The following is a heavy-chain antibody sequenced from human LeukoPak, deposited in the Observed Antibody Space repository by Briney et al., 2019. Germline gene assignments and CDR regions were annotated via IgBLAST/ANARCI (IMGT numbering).Heavy chain of an antibody. CDR3: ARDDLIEAPFDF. D-gene: IGHD3-22*01. J-gene: IGHJ4*02. CDR2: ISSSGTTV. CDR1: GFTFSNYE. V-gene: IGHV3-48*03. Sequence: GGSLRLSCAASGFTFSNYEMNWVRQAPGKGLEWISYISSSGTTVFYADSVRGRFTISRDNAKNSVYLQMNSLRGDDTAVYYCARDDLIEAPFDFWGQGTLVIVSS.